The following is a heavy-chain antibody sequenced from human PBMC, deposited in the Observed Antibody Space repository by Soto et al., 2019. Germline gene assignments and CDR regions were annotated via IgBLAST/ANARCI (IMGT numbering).Heavy chain of an antibody. CDR2: TRNSGGA. J-gene: IGHJ4*02. D-gene: IGHD6-13*01. CDR3: AKGGPRSSWPYYFDC. V-gene: IGHV4-4*02. Sequence: SETLSLTCAVSSGSIFSSNWWSWVRQPPGKGLEWIGETRNSGGANYNPSLKSRVTISVDKSTNQFFLNLNSVTAADTAVYYCAKGGPRSSWPYYFDCWGQGTLVTVSS. CDR1: SGSIFSSNW.